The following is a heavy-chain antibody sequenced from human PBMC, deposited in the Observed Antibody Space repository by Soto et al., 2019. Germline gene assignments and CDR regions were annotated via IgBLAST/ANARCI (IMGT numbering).Heavy chain of an antibody. Sequence: SETLSLTCGLSDGSFRGHYWSWIRQPPGKGLEWIAEINHSGFTNYNPSLKSRVTISRATSTNQISLKLTSLTAADSALYYCARATVKVGATLFDFWGQGTQVTVSS. D-gene: IGHD1-26*01. V-gene: IGHV4-34*01. CDR1: DGSFRGHY. J-gene: IGHJ4*02. CDR2: INHSGFT. CDR3: ARATVKVGATLFDF.